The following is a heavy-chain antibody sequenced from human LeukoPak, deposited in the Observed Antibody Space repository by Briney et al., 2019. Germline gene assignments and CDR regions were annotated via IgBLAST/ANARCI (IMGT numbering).Heavy chain of an antibody. CDR2: IHYSGST. CDR1: GGSIRSYY. J-gene: IGHJ4*02. CDR3: ARATAGTGYYFDF. D-gene: IGHD6-13*01. Sequence: SETLSLTCTVSGGSIRSYYWSWIRQPPGKGLEWIGYIHYSGSTNYNPSLKSRVTISVDTSKNQLSLKLSSVTAADTAVYYCARATAGTGYYFDFWGLGTLLTVSS. V-gene: IGHV4-59*01.